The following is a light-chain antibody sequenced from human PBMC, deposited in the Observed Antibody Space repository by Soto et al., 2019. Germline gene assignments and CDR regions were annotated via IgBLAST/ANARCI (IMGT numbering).Light chain of an antibody. V-gene: IGKV1-5*01. Sequence: DIQMTQSPSTLSASVGDRVTITCRASQNIGGWLAWYQQKPGKAPKFLIFDASSLESGVPSRFSGSGSGTESTLTISSLQPDDFATYYCQQYNSYWTFGQGTKVDIK. CDR3: QQYNSYWT. CDR2: DAS. CDR1: QNIGGW. J-gene: IGKJ1*01.